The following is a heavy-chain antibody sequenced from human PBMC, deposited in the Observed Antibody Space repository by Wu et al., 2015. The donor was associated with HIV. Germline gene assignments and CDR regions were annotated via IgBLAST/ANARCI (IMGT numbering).Heavy chain of an antibody. CDR2: INPNSGGT. D-gene: IGHD3-10*01. CDR3: ARDTFKGLLWFGDGPWFDP. J-gene: IGHJ5*02. Sequence: QVQLVQSGAEVKKPGASVKVSCKASGYTFTGYYMHWVRQAPGQGLEWMGWINPNSGGTNYAQKFQGRVTMTRDTSISTAYMELSRLRSDDTAVYYCARDTFKGLLWFGDGPWFDPWGQGTLVTVSS. V-gene: IGHV1-2*02. CDR1: GYTFTGYY.